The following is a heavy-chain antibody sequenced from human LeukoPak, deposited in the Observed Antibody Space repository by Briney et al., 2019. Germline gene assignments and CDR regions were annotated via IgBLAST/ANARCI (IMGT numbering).Heavy chain of an antibody. CDR1: GFTFSRSW. J-gene: IGHJ4*02. V-gene: IGHV3-7*01. Sequence: PGGSLRLSCAASGFTFSRSWMNWVRQAPGKGLEWVANINPDGTEKRFVDPVRGRFTMSRDNAQNLLYLQMNSLRVEDTATFFCAAWTDRGYNYWGQGTVVTVSS. CDR2: INPDGTEK. D-gene: IGHD5-24*01. CDR3: AAWTDRGYNY.